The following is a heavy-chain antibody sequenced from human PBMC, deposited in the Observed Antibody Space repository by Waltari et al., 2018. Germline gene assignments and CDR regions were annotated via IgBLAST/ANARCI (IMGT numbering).Heavy chain of an antibody. D-gene: IGHD2-21*01. V-gene: IGHV4-59*11. J-gene: IGHJ3*02. CDR1: GDSIRGHY. Sequence: QVQLQESGPGLVEPSETLSLTCTVSGDSIRGHYWSWIRQPPGKGLEWIGYNFNSATTNYNPAVKCRVTISAYMSKSLLALRLTSMTAADTAVYYCAGGYGAYCGEDCSDPFDIWGRGTMVTVSS. CDR2: NFNSATT. CDR3: AGGYGAYCGEDCSDPFDI.